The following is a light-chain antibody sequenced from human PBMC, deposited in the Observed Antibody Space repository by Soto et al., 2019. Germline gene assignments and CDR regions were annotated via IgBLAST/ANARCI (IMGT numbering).Light chain of an antibody. Sequence: EIVLTQSPATLSLSPGERATLSCRASQSVSNYLAWFQQKPGQAPRLLIYDASNRATGIPARFRGSGSGTDFTLIISSLEPEDFAVYYCQQRSSWPLLTFGGGTKVEI. CDR3: QQRSSWPLLT. J-gene: IGKJ4*01. CDR2: DAS. V-gene: IGKV3-11*01. CDR1: QSVSNY.